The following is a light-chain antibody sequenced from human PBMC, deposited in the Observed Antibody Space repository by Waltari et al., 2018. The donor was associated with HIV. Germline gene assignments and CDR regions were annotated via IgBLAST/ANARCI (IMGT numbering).Light chain of an antibody. J-gene: IGKJ2*01. CDR1: RSVSSNY. CDR3: QQYGTSPYT. Sequence: ENVLTQSPGTLSLSPGARATLSCRASRSVSSNYLTWYQQRPGQAPRPLIYAASTRATAIPDSFSGSGSGTDFTLTISRLEPEDFAVYYCQQYGTSPYTFGQGTKVEI. V-gene: IGKV3-20*01. CDR2: AAS.